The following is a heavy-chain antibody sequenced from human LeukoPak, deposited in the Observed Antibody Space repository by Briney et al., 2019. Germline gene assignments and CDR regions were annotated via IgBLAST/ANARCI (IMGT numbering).Heavy chain of an antibody. CDR3: AKDQSNFDY. Sequence: GGSLRLSCAASGFTFSSHAMTWVRQAPGKGLEWVSAISDSDGTYYADSVKGRFTISRDNSKNTLYLQMNNLRAEDTAIYYCAKDQSNFDYWGQGTLVTVSS. J-gene: IGHJ4*02. CDR1: GFTFSSHA. CDR2: ISDSDGT. V-gene: IGHV3-23*01.